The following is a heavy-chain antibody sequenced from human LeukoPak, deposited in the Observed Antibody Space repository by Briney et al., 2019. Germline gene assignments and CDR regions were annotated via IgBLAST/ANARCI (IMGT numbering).Heavy chain of an antibody. CDR2: ISGSGGST. D-gene: IGHD6-6*01. Sequence: PSETLSLTCAVSGYSISSGYYWGWIRQPPGKGLEWVSAISGSGGSTYYADSVKGRFTISRDNSKNTLYLQMNSLRAEDTAVYYCARGYSSSSWSLFDYWGQGTLVTVSS. V-gene: IGHV3-23*01. CDR1: GYSISSGYY. CDR3: ARGYSSSSWSLFDY. J-gene: IGHJ4*02.